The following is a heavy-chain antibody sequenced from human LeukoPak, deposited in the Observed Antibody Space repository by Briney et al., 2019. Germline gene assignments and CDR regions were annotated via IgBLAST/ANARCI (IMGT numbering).Heavy chain of an antibody. D-gene: IGHD3-3*01. CDR3: ASTSPYYDFWSGYYTLDY. Sequence: SETLSLTCTVSGGSISSGGYYWSWIRQPPGKGLEWIGYIYHSGSTYYNPSLKSRVTISVDRSKNQFSLKLSSVTAADTAVYYCASTSPYYDFWSGYYTLDYWGQGTLVTVSS. V-gene: IGHV4-30-2*01. CDR2: IYHSGST. J-gene: IGHJ4*02. CDR1: GGSISSGGYY.